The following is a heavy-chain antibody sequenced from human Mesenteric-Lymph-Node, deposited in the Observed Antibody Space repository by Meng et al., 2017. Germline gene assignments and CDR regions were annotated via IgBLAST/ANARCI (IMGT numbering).Heavy chain of an antibody. Sequence: QWRLKQWGAVLLKPSETLSLTVAVYCGSFSGYYWSWIRQPPGKGLEWIGEINHSGSTNYNPSLKSRVTVSVDTSKNQFSLKLSSVTAADTAVYYCARGFLSFVRVFDYWGQGTLVTVSS. CDR3: ARGFLSFVRVFDY. CDR1: CGSFSGYY. CDR2: INHSGST. J-gene: IGHJ4*02. V-gene: IGHV4-34*01. D-gene: IGHD2/OR15-2a*01.